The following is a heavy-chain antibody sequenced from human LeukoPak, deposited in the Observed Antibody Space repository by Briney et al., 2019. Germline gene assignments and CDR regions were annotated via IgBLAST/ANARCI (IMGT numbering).Heavy chain of an antibody. J-gene: IGHJ6*02. CDR3: ARGVGYDILTGYYMYYYYGMDV. D-gene: IGHD3-9*01. CDR1: GYTFTGYY. Sequence: ASVKVSCKASGYTFTGYYMHWVRQAPGQGLEWMGWINPNSGGTNYAQKFQGRVTMTRDTSISTAYMELSRLRSDDTAVYYCARGVGYDILTGYYMYYYYGMDVWGQGTTVTVSS. CDR2: INPNSGGT. V-gene: IGHV1-2*02.